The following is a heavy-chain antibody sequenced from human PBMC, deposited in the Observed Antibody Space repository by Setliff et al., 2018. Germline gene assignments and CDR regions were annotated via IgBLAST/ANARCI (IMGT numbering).Heavy chain of an antibody. CDR1: GFTFSSYW. CDR2: INQDGSGK. J-gene: IGHJ4*02. D-gene: IGHD6-13*01. CDR3: ARDWGIAAAGY. V-gene: IGHV3-7*01. Sequence: GGSLRLSCATSGFTFSSYWMSWVRQAPGKGLEWVGNINQDGSGKYYVDSVKGRLTISRDNAKKSLYLQMNSLRAEDTAVYYCARDWGIAAAGYWGQGTLVTVSS.